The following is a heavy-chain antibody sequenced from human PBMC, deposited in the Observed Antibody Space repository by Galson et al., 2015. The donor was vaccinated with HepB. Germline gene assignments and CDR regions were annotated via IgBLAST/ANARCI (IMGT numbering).Heavy chain of an antibody. V-gene: IGHV5-10-1*01. Sequence: QSGAEVKKPGESLRISCKGSGYSFTSYWISWVRQMPGKGLEWMGRIDPSDSYTNYSPSFQGHVTISADKSISTAYLQWSSLKASDTAMYYCARVETDYYDSSGSGWYFDLWGRGTLVTVSS. D-gene: IGHD3-22*01. CDR2: IDPSDSYT. CDR1: GYSFTSYW. J-gene: IGHJ2*01. CDR3: ARVETDYYDSSGSGWYFDL.